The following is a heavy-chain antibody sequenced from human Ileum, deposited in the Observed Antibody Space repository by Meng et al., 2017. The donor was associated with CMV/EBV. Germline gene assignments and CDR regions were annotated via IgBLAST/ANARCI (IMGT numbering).Heavy chain of an antibody. CDR2: TYYRSKWFN. CDR1: GDSVSSTTVT. V-gene: IGHV6-1*01. Sequence: QVQLQQSGPGLVKTSQTLFLTCAISGDSVSSTTVTWNWIRQSPSRGLEWLGRTYYRSKWFNDYALSVRGRITINPDISKNQLSLQLNSVTPEDTAVYYCVRLTGNSWLDYWGRGTMVTVFS. J-gene: IGHJ4*02. D-gene: IGHD6-13*01. CDR3: VRLTGNSWLDY.